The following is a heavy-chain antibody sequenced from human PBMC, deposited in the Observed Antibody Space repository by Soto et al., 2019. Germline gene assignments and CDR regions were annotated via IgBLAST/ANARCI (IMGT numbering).Heavy chain of an antibody. J-gene: IGHJ4*02. V-gene: IGHV3-23*01. Sequence: PGGSLRLSCAASGFSFSNYDMHWVRQAPGKGLEWVSAVGATDGSTHYADSVKGRLTISRDNYRNTLYLQMNSLRAEDTAVYYCAKEGSTSYAFFDYWGQGILVTVSS. CDR3: AKEGSTSYAFFDY. CDR2: VGATDGST. CDR1: GFSFSNYD. D-gene: IGHD6-6*01.